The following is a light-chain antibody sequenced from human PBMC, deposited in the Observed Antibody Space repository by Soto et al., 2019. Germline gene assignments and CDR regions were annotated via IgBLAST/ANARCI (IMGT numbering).Light chain of an antibody. CDR2: AAS. CDR1: QGISSY. V-gene: IGKV1-9*01. J-gene: IGKJ1*01. CDR3: QQYDNWTET. Sequence: DIQLTQSPSFLSGYVGDRVTITGRASQGISSYLAWYQQKTGKAPKLLIYAASTLQSGVTSRFSGNGSGTEFTLTISSLQSEEFGVYYCQQYDNWTETFGQVTKVDI.